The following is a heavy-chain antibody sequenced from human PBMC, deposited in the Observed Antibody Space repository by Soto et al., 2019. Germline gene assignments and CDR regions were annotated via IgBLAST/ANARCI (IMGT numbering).Heavy chain of an antibody. V-gene: IGHV3-23*01. CDR3: AKAVSNPVAAARQSNY. CDR1: GLTFFIFA. Sequence: GGSLRLACAAFGLTFFIFAVTWVRQVPGRGLEWVSAISGSGGSTYYADSVKGRFTTPKENSKNTRYLQMNSRRAEDTVVYYCAKAVSNPVAAARQSNYWGQGTLVTVSS. J-gene: IGHJ4*02. CDR2: ISGSGGST. D-gene: IGHD6-13*01.